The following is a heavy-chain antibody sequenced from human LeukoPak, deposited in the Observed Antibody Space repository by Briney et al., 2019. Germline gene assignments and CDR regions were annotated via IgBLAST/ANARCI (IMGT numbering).Heavy chain of an antibody. CDR3: ARDASPGYFDL. Sequence: PGGSLRRSCAASGFTFSSYSMNWVRQAPGKGLEWVSSISSSSSYIYYADSVKGRFTISRDNAKNTLYLQMNSLRAEDTAVYYCARDASPGYFDLWGRGTLLIVSS. J-gene: IGHJ2*01. V-gene: IGHV3-21*01. CDR2: ISSSSSYI. CDR1: GFTFSSYS. D-gene: IGHD2-15*01.